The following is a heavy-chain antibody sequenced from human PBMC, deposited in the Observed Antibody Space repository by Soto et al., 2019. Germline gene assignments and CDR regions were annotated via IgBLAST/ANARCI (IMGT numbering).Heavy chain of an antibody. CDR2: ISSSGNTI. J-gene: IGHJ4*02. D-gene: IGHD1-1*01. CDR3: AKTTPFPPDY. CDR1: GFTFSDYY. Sequence: AGGSLRLSCAASGFTFSDYYMSWIRQAPGKGLEWLSYISSSGNTIDYADSVKGRFTISRDNAENSLFLQMNSLRAEDTAVYYCAKTTPFPPDYWGQGTLVTVSS. V-gene: IGHV3-11*04.